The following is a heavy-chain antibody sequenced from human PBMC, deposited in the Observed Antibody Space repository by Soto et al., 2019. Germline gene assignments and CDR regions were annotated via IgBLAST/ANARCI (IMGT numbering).Heavy chain of an antibody. J-gene: IGHJ4*02. CDR1: GLMFISHA. CDR2: VSTSGGPT. CDR3: VKDNNWDDPG. D-gene: IGHD1-1*01. V-gene: IGHV3-23*01. Sequence: HGWSVRISCAACGLMFISHAMTWLRQAPGKGLEWVSIVSTSGGPTYYADSVKGRFTVSRDDSKNTVYLQMNSLRVEDTAIYYCVKDNNWDDPGWGQGNLVTVSS.